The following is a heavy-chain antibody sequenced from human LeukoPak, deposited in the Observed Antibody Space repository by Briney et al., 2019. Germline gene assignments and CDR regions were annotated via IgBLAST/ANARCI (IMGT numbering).Heavy chain of an antibody. Sequence: SETLSLTQAVYGGPFRGYYWTWIRQHPGKGLEWIGEINDSGSTNYTPSLKSRVTISSDTSKNQFSLKLSSVTAADTAVYYCARGRRDDFSTFYYYMDVWGKGTTVTVSS. V-gene: IGHV4-34*01. D-gene: IGHD5-24*01. CDR1: GGPFRGYY. CDR2: INDSGST. CDR3: ARGRRDDFSTFYYYMDV. J-gene: IGHJ6*03.